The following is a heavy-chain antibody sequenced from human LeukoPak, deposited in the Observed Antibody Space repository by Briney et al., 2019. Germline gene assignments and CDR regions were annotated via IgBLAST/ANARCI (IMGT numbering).Heavy chain of an antibody. CDR2: IYYSGST. CDR3: ARDREIFGGFDY. Sequence: SETLSLTCTVSGGSISSYYWSWIRQPPGKGLEWIGYIYYSGSTYYNPSLKSRVTISVDTSKNQFSLKLSSVTAADTAVYYCARDREIFGGFDYWGQGTLVTVSS. D-gene: IGHD3-10*01. J-gene: IGHJ4*02. CDR1: GGSISSYY. V-gene: IGHV4-59*06.